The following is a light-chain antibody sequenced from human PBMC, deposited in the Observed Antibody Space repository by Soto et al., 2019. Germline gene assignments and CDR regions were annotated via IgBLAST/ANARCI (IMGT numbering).Light chain of an antibody. CDR1: SSNIGSNT. CDR2: NSS. CDR3: AGWDDSLNGYV. V-gene: IGLV1-44*01. Sequence: QSVLTQPPSASGTPGQRVTMSCSGSSSNIGSNTVNWYQQLPGAAPKLLMYNSSQRPSGVPDRFSGSKSGTSASLAISGLQSDDEADYYCAGWDDSLNGYVFGTGTKLTVL. J-gene: IGLJ1*01.